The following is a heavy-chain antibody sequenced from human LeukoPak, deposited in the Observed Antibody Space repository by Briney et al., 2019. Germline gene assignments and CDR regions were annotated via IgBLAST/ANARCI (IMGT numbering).Heavy chain of an antibody. CDR2: INQDGSEK. V-gene: IGHV3-7*01. CDR1: GFTFTRYW. J-gene: IGHJ3*02. Sequence: PGGSLRLSCAASGFTFTRYWMSWVRQAPGKGLEWVANINQDGSEKNYVDSVRGRFTISRDDAKNSLYLQMNSLRADDTALYYCASSYYDSKNHAFDIWGHGTMVTVSS. CDR3: ASSYYDSKNHAFDI. D-gene: IGHD3-22*01.